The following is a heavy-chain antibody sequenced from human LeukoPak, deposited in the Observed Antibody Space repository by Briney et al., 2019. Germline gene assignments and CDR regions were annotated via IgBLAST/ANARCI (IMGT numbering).Heavy chain of an antibody. J-gene: IGHJ4*02. CDR2: INPNSGGT. Sequence: ASVKVTCKASGYTFTGYYMHWMRQAPGQGLEWMGWINPNSGGTNYAQKFQGRVTMTRDTSISTAYMELSRLRSDDTAVYYCTSSGWYGGYYFDYWGQGTLVTVSS. D-gene: IGHD6-19*01. CDR1: GYTFTGYY. V-gene: IGHV1-2*02. CDR3: TSSGWYGGYYFDY.